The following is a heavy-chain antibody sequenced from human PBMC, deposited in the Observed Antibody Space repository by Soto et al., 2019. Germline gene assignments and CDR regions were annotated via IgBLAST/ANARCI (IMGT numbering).Heavy chain of an antibody. CDR3: TRHPYTHTGIVDX. Sequence: PSDTLSLTFNVSGDSINNNHYYWGWIRQSPGTGVEGIASIYFTGSPHSNPSLMSRITIYVDTTKNHFSLQLRSVTAADTAIYYCTRHPYTHTGIVDXWGQGTRVTVSX. V-gene: IGHV4-39*01. CDR1: GDSINNNHYY. J-gene: IGHJ4*02. CDR2: IYFTGSP. D-gene: IGHD3-10*01.